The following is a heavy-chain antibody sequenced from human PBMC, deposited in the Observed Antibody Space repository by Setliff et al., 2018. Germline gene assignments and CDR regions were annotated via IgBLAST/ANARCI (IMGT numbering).Heavy chain of an antibody. CDR3: ARMSGFLYIDV. CDR1: DGSLSTYY. J-gene: IGHJ6*04. V-gene: IGHV4-59*08. CDR2: VYYSGTA. D-gene: IGHD3-3*01. Sequence: SETLSLTCTVSDGSLSTYYWSWIRQPPGKGLEFIGYVYYSGTANYDPSLKSRVTMSLDPSKNQFSLQLSSVTAADTAVYYCARMSGFLYIDVWGKGTTVTVSS.